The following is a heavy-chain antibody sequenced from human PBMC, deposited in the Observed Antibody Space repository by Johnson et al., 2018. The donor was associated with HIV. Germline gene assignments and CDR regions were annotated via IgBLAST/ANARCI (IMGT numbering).Heavy chain of an antibody. D-gene: IGHD3-10*01. CDR1: GFTISTFW. CDR3: AKGRSGGSGAFDI. J-gene: IGHJ3*02. CDR2: ISGDGSSS. Sequence: VQLVESGGGVVQPGRSLRLSCAASGFTISTFWMHWVRQVPGKGLMWVSRISGDGSSSSYADSVKARFTISRDNSKNTLYVQMNRLRPEDTDAYFCAKGRSGGSGAFDIWGQGTVVTVSS. V-gene: IGHV3-74*02.